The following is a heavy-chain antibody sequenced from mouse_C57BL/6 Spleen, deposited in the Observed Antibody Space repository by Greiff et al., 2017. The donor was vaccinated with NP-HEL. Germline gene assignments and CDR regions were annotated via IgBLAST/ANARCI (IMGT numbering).Heavy chain of an antibody. D-gene: IGHD2-1*01. V-gene: IGHV14-4*01. CDR2: IDPENGDT. Sequence: EVQLQQSGAELVRPGASVKLSCTASGFNIKDVYMHWVKQRPEQGLEWIGWIDPENGDTEYASKFQGKATITADTSSNTAYLQLSSLTSEDTAVYYGTTRGGNYVFAYWGQGTLVTVSA. J-gene: IGHJ3*01. CDR1: GFNIKDVY. CDR3: TTRGGNYVFAY.